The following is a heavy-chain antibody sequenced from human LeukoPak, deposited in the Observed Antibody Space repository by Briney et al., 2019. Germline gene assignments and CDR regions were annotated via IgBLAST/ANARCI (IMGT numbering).Heavy chain of an antibody. J-gene: IGHJ4*02. D-gene: IGHD2-2*01. Sequence: GGSLRLSCAASGFTFSSYGMGSVRQAPGRGLEWVSVIGVSGGSTYYADSVKGRFTISRDNSKNTLYLQMNSLRAEDTAVYYCAKAVVIVPTATPFDYWGQGTLVTVSS. CDR2: IGVSGGST. V-gene: IGHV3-23*01. CDR1: GFTFSSYG. CDR3: AKAVVIVPTATPFDY.